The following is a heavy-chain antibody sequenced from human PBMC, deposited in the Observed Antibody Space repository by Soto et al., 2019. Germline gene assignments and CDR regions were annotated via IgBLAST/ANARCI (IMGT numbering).Heavy chain of an antibody. Sequence: PRKRLEWVAAITGSGDRTYYADSVRGRFTTSRDNSKNTLFLQMNSLRGEDTAVYFFFFQAEDGIRDVRSVSAFLLNRSSDL. CDR2: ITGSGDRT. J-gene: IGHJ2*01. CDR3: FFQAEDGIRDVRSVSAFLLNRSSDL. D-gene: IGHD3-10*02. V-gene: IGHV3-23*01.